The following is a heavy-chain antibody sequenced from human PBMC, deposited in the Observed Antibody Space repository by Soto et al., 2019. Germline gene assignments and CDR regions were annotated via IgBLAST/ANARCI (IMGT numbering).Heavy chain of an antibody. CDR1: VFTFSSYS. V-gene: IGHV3-21*01. J-gene: IGHJ4*02. CDR3: ARVLDPLNVALDY. CDR2: ISSSSSYI. D-gene: IGHD1-1*01. Sequence: GGSLRLSCAASVFTFSSYSMNWVRQAPGKGLEWVSSISSSSSYIYYADSVKGRFTISRDNAKNSLYLQMNGLRAEDTAVYYCARVLDPLNVALDYWGQGTLVTVSS.